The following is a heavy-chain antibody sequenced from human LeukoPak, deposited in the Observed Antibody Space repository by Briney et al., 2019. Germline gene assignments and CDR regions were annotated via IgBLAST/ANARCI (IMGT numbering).Heavy chain of an antibody. CDR2: ISSTSSTI. D-gene: IGHD5-18*01. CDR3: AKFDGVQLWLPYYYYYMDV. J-gene: IGHJ6*03. V-gene: IGHV3-48*01. CDR1: GFTFSSFS. Sequence: PGGSLRLSCAASGFTFSSFSMNWVRQAPGKGLEWVSYISSTSSTIYYADSVKGRFTISRDNAKNSLYLQMNSLRAEDTAVYYCAKFDGVQLWLPYYYYYMDVWGKGTTVTVSS.